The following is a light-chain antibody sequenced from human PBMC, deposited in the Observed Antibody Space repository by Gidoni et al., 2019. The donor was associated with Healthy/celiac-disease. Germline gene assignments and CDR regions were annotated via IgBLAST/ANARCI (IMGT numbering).Light chain of an antibody. Sequence: QSVLPQPPSASGTPGQRVTISCSGSSSNIGSNYVYWYQQLPGTAPKLLIYRNNQRPSGVPDRFSGSKSGTSASLAISGLRSEDEADYYCAAWYDSLSGQGVFGGGTKLTVL. V-gene: IGLV1-47*01. CDR3: AAWYDSLSGQGV. CDR2: RNN. CDR1: SSNIGSNY. J-gene: IGLJ2*01.